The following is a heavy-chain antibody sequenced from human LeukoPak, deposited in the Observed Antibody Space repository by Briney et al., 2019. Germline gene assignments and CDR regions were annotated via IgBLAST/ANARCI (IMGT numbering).Heavy chain of an antibody. CDR1: GYTFSDYW. Sequence: GESLKISCRVSGYTFSDYWIGWVRQLPGKGLDWMGIIYPYNSETRYNPSFQGQVTISVDMSISTTCLQWDSLKAPDTAIYYCATSSVRYWGQGTLVTVSS. J-gene: IGHJ4*02. CDR2: IYPYNSET. V-gene: IGHV5-51*01. CDR3: ATSSVRY. D-gene: IGHD3-9*01.